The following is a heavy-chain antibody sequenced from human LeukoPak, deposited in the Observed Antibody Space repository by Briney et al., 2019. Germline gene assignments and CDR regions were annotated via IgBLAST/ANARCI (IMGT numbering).Heavy chain of an antibody. V-gene: IGHV3-73*01. D-gene: IGHD3-22*01. Sequence: GGPLTLSCAASGFPFSGPAMHWVRQASGKGLEWVGRIRSKANSYATAYAAWVKGRFTIYRDDSKNTAYLQMNSLRTEDTAVYYCTRLGTYYSSGSQPRWDDWGQGTLVTVCS. CDR3: TRLGTYYSSGSQPRWDD. CDR2: IRSKANSYAT. CDR1: GFPFSGPA. J-gene: IGHJ4*02.